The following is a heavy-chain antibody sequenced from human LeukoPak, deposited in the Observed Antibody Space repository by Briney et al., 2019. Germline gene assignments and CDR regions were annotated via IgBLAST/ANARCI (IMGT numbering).Heavy chain of an antibody. CDR2: ISYDGSNK. Sequence: GGSLRLSCAVSGFTFSSDWMIWVRQAPGKGLEWVAVISYDGSNKYYADSVKGRFTISRDNSKNTLYLQMNSLRAEDTAVYYCARLQAWGQGTLVTVSS. J-gene: IGHJ5*02. CDR1: GFTFSSDW. CDR3: ARLQA. V-gene: IGHV3-30*03.